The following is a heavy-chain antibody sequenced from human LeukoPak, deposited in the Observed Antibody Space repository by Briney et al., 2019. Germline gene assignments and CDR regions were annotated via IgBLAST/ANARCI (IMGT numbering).Heavy chain of an antibody. V-gene: IGHV3-21*04. D-gene: IGHD5-18*01. Sequence: GGSLRLSCAASGFTFSSYSMNWVRQAPGKGLEWVSSISSSSSYIYYADSVKGRFTISRDNSKNTLYLQMNSLRAEDTAVYYCAKDFQLWPEGFDYWGQGTLVTVSS. CDR2: ISSSSSYI. CDR1: GFTFSSYS. J-gene: IGHJ4*02. CDR3: AKDFQLWPEGFDY.